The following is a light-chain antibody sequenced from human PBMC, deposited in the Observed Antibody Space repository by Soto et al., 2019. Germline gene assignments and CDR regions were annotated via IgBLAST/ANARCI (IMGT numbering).Light chain of an antibody. CDR2: DIS. V-gene: IGLV2-11*01. J-gene: IGLJ1*01. Sequence: QSALTQPRSVSGSPGQSVTISCTGTSYDVGDYKYVSWYRQHPGKAPKLMIYDISERPSGVPDRFSGSKSGNTASLTISGLQAEDEADYYCSSYAGSYSYVFGTGTKLTVL. CDR3: SSYAGSYSYV. CDR1: SYDVGDYKY.